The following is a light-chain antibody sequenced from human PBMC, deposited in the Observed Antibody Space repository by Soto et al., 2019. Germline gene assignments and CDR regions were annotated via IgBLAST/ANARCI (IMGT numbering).Light chain of an antibody. J-gene: IGKJ5*01. CDR3: QHYFNSPPIT. CDR1: QSVSSSY. CDR2: GVS. V-gene: IGKV3-20*01. Sequence: EIVLTQSPGTLSLSPGERATLSCRASQSVSSSYLAWYQQKPGQAPRLLIYGVSSRATGIPDRFSGSGSGRDFTLTISRLEPEDFAVYYCQHYFNSPPITFGQGTQLEIK.